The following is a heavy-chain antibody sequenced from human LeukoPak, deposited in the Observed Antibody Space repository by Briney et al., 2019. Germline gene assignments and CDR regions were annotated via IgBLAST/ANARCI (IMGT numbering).Heavy chain of an antibody. V-gene: IGHV3-23*01. CDR1: GFTFNSYA. J-gene: IGHJ4*02. Sequence: GGSLRLSCAASGFTFNSYAMSWVRQAPGKGLEWVSSISGNGGSTYYADSVKGRFTISRDNSKNTLYLQMNSLRAEDTAIYYCAKSVSPGGYVGSLYFFDDWGQGTLVTVSS. CDR2: ISGNGGST. CDR3: AKSVSPGGYVGSLYFFDD. D-gene: IGHD1-26*01.